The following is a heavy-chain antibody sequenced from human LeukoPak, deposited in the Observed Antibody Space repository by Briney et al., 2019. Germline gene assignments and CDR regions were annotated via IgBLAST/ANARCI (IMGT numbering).Heavy chain of an antibody. CDR3: ARAYGDYGPRGFDY. CDR2: IYYSGST. CDR1: GGSISSGGYY. D-gene: IGHD4-17*01. J-gene: IGHJ4*02. Sequence: SETLSLTCTVSGGSISSGGYYWSWIRQHPGKGLEWIGYIYYSGSTYYNPSLESRVTISVDTSKNQSSLKLSSVTAADTAVYYCARAYGDYGPRGFDYWGQGTLVTVSS. V-gene: IGHV4-31*03.